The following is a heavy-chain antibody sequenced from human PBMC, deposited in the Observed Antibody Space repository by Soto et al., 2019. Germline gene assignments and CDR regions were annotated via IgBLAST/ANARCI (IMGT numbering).Heavy chain of an antibody. D-gene: IGHD3-9*01. CDR1: GFTFSSYG. J-gene: IGHJ4*02. CDR3: ANDHPLIRYFDWEFVY. CDR2: IWYDGSNK. Sequence: GGSLRLSCAASGFTFSSYGMHWGRQAPGKGLEWVAVIWYDGSNKYYADSVKGRFTISRDNSKNTLYLQMNSLRAEDTAVYYCANDHPLIRYFDWEFVYWDQGTLVTVAS. V-gene: IGHV3-30*02.